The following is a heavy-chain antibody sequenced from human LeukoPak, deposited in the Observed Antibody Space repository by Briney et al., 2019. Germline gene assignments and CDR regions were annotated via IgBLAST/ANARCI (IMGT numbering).Heavy chain of an antibody. J-gene: IGHJ5*02. CDR2: FHNSGTS. CDR1: DDSISDYY. D-gene: IGHD3-22*01. V-gene: IGHV4-59*08. Sequence: NPSEALSLTCTVSDDSISDYYRGWIRQPPGKGLEWIGYFHNSGTSTYNPSLKSRVTISADTSKNQFSLKLSSVTAADTAVYYCASHLRDYYDSSGPNWFDPWGQGTLVTVSS. CDR3: ASHLRDYYDSSGPNWFDP.